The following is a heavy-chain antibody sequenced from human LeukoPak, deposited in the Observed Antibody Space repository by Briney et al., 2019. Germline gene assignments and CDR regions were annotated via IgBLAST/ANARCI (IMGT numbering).Heavy chain of an antibody. D-gene: IGHD3-9*01. Sequence: PSETLSLTCTVSGGSISSYYWSWIRQPAGEGLEWIGRIYTSGSTNYNPSLKSRVTMSVDTSKNQFSLKLSSVTAADTAVYYCARQLRYFDWLLSPWNAFDIWGQGTMVTVSS. J-gene: IGHJ3*02. CDR2: IYTSGST. V-gene: IGHV4-4*07. CDR1: GGSISSYY. CDR3: ARQLRYFDWLLSPWNAFDI.